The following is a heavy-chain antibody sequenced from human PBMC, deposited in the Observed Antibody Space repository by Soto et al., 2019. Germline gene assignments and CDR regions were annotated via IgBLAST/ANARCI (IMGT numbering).Heavy chain of an antibody. J-gene: IGHJ4*02. V-gene: IGHV3-23*01. CDR3: AKGGGDYGSGSYPFWY. Sequence: EVQLLESGGGLVQPGGSLRLSCAASGFTFSSYAMSWVRQAPGKGLEWVSGISSSGGSTYYADSGKGRFIIARDNSKNTLYLQMNSLRAEDTAVYYCAKGGGDYGSGSYPFWYWGQGTLVTVSS. CDR1: GFTFSSYA. CDR2: ISSSGGST. D-gene: IGHD3-10*01.